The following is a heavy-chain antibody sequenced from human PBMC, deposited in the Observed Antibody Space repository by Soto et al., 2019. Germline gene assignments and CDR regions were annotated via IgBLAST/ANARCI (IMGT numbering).Heavy chain of an antibody. CDR3: ARSGDCTGTSCHLLGPFDS. D-gene: IGHD2-8*02. Sequence: GGSLRLSCAASGFTFSSYAMSWVRQAPGKGLEWVSAISGSGGSTYYADSVKGRFTISRDNSKNTLYLQMNSLRDEDTAVYFCARSGDCTGTSCHLLGPFDSRGPGPLVPVSS. V-gene: IGHV3-23*01. J-gene: IGHJ4*01. CDR2: ISGSGGST. CDR1: GFTFSSYA.